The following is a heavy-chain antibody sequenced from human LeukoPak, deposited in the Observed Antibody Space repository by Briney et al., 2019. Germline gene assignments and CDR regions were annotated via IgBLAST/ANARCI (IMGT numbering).Heavy chain of an antibody. J-gene: IGHJ4*02. CDR3: AGYDHSNYLAY. V-gene: IGHV4-4*08. Sequence: SETLSLTCTVSGDSISSYYWSWIRQPPGKGLEWNGLEWIGYIHANGDTKYNPSLNSRVTISLDSSRSQLSLNLTAADTALYFCAGYDHSNYLAYWGQGILVTVSS. CDR1: GDSISSYY. D-gene: IGHD4-11*01. CDR2: IHANGDT.